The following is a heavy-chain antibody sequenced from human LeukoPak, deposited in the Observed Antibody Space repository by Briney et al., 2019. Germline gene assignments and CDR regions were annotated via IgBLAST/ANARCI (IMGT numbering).Heavy chain of an antibody. J-gene: IGHJ4*02. CDR3: ARARERYTYSY. Sequence: PSETLSLTCTVSGSSISSGFYWGWIRQPPGKGLEWIGIISHSGSTYYNPSLKSRLTISIDASKNQFSLKLTSVSAADTAVYFCARARERYTYSYWGQGTLVTVSS. CDR2: ISHSGST. D-gene: IGHD2-2*02. CDR1: GSSISSGFY. V-gene: IGHV4-38-2*02.